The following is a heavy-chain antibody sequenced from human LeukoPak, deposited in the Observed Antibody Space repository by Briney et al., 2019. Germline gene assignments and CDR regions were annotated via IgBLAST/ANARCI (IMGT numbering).Heavy chain of an antibody. CDR1: GFTFSSYG. Sequence: PGGSLRLSCAASGFTFSSYGMHWVRQAPGKGLEWVAVISYDGSNKYYADFVKGRFTISRDNSKNTLYLQMNSLRAEDTAVYYCAKDTYDYWGQGTLVTVSS. J-gene: IGHJ4*02. V-gene: IGHV3-30*18. CDR2: ISYDGSNK. CDR3: AKDTYDY.